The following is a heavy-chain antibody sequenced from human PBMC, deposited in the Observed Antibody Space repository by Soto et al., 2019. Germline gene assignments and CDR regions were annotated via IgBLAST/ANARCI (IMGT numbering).Heavy chain of an antibody. V-gene: IGHV3-30*03. J-gene: IGHJ4*02. CDR3: AIAPYSVYEIDY. D-gene: IGHD5-12*01. Sequence: QVQLVESGGGVVQPGRSLRLSCAASGFTFSSYGMHWVRQAPGKGLEWVAVISYDESNKYYADSVKGRFTISRDNSKNMLYLQMNSLRAEDTAVYYCAIAPYSVYEIDYWGQGTLVTVSS. CDR1: GFTFSSYG. CDR2: ISYDESNK.